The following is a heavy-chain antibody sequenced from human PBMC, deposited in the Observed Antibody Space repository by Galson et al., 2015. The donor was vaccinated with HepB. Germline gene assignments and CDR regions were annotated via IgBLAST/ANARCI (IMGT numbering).Heavy chain of an antibody. CDR2: INPSGGST. CDR3: ARGQTDIVVVPAAIPWDAFDI. CDR1: GYTFTSYY. V-gene: IGHV1-46*01. J-gene: IGHJ3*02. Sequence: SVKVSCKASGYTFTSYYMHWVRQAPGQGLEWMGIINPSGGSTSYAQKFQGRVTMTRDTSTSTVYMELSSLRSEDTAVYYCARGQTDIVVVPAAIPWDAFDIWGQGTMVTVSS. D-gene: IGHD2-2*02.